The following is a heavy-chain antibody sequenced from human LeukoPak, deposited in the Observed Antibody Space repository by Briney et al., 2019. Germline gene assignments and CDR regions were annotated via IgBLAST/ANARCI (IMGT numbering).Heavy chain of an antibody. CDR2: IRNKAYGGTT. J-gene: IGHJ6*02. CDR3: TRSVTGYYGMDV. V-gene: IGHV3-49*03. CDR1: GFTLDDYA. D-gene: IGHD2/OR15-2a*01. Sequence: PGGSLRLSCTASGFTLDDYAMSWFRQAPGKGLEWVGFIRNKAYGGTTEYAASVKGRFTISRDESKSIAYLQMNSLKTEDTAIYYCTRSVTGYYGMDVWGQGTTVTVS.